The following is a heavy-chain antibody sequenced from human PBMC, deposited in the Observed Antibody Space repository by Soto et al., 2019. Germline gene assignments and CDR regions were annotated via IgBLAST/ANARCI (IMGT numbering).Heavy chain of an antibody. V-gene: IGHV5-51*01. CDR1: GYSFTSYW. D-gene: IGHD6-19*01. J-gene: IGHJ6*03. CDR2: IYPGDSDT. CDR3: ARHRSGWAQGGGDYYYYYYMDV. Sequence: GESLKISCKGSGYSFTSYWIGWVRQMPGKGLEWMGIIYPGDSDTRYSPSFQGQVTISADKSISTAYLQWSSLKASDTAMYYCARHRSGWAQGGGDYYYYYYMDVWGKGTTVTVSS.